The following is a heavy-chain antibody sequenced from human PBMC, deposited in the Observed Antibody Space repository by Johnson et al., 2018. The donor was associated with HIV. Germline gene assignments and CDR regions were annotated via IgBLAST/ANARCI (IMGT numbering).Heavy chain of an antibody. Sequence: QEQLVESGGGLVKPGVSLRLSCAASGFTFSSYAMHWVRQAPGKGLEWVAVISYDGSNKYYADSVKGRFTISRDNSKNTLDLQMTSLGVEDTAVYYCATRAFTTMAEDDAFDIWGQGRMGTVSS. D-gene: IGHD5-18*01. CDR1: GFTFSSYA. CDR3: ATRAFTTMAEDDAFDI. J-gene: IGHJ3*02. CDR2: ISYDGSNK. V-gene: IGHV3-30*14.